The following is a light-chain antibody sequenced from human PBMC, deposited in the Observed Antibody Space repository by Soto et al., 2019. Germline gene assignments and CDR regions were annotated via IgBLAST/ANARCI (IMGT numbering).Light chain of an antibody. V-gene: IGLV3-21*04. Sequence: SYELTQPPSVSVAPGKTAGITCGGNNIGSKSVHWYQQKPGQAPVLVIYYDSDRPSGIPERFSGSNSGNTATLTISRVEAGDEADYYCQVWDSSSDHPGHVVFGGGTKLTVL. CDR2: YDS. CDR1: NIGSKS. CDR3: QVWDSSSDHPGHVV. J-gene: IGLJ2*01.